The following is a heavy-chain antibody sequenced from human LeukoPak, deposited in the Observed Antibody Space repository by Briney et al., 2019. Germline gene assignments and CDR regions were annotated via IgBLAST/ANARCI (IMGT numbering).Heavy chain of an antibody. V-gene: IGHV4-61*02. J-gene: IGHJ4*02. CDR3: ARDKRYYDSSGYLGVSGYFDY. CDR1: GGSISSGSYH. D-gene: IGHD3-22*01. CDR2: IYTSEST. Sequence: SETLSLTCTVSGGSISSGSYHWSWIRQPAGKGLEWIGRIYTSESTNYNPSLKSRVTISVDTSKNQFSLKLSSVTAADTAVYYCARDKRYYDSSGYLGVSGYFDYWGQGTLVTVSS.